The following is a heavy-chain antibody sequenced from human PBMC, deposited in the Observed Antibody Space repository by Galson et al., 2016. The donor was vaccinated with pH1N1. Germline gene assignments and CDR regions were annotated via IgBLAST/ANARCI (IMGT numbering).Heavy chain of an antibody. CDR1: GFTFSSYA. J-gene: IGHJ4*02. CDR3: AKRNTVVRGGPCFDY. V-gene: IGHV3-23*01. D-gene: IGHD3-10*01. Sequence: SLRLSCAASGFTFSSYAMSWVRQAPGNGLEWVSHIYGSGSKTYYADSVKGRFTISRDNSKNTLYLQMNSLRAEDPAVYSCAKRNTVVRGGPCFDYWGQGTLVTVSS. CDR2: IYGSGSKT.